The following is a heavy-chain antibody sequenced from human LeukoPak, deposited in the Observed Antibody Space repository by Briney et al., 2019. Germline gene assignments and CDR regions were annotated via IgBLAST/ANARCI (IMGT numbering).Heavy chain of an antibody. J-gene: IGHJ4*02. V-gene: IGHV3-30*04. CDR2: ILYDATNK. Sequence: PGRSLRLSCTASGFTFSSYAMHWVRQAPGKGLEWVAIILYDATNKYYADSVKGRFTISRDNSKNTLYLQMNSLRAEDTAVYYCAKDHLYSSGYSYYFDYWGQGTLVTVSS. D-gene: IGHD3-22*01. CDR3: AKDHLYSSGYSYYFDY. CDR1: GFTFSSYA.